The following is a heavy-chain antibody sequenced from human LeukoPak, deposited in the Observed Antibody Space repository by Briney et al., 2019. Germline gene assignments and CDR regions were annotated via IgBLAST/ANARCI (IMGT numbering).Heavy chain of an antibody. V-gene: IGHV4-39*07. Sequence: TSETLSLTCTVSGGSISSHYWGWIRQPPGKGLEWIGSIYYSGSTYYNPSLKSRVTISVDTSKNQFSLKLSSVTAADTAVYYCARAWRDDAFDIWGQGTMVTVSS. CDR2: IYYSGST. CDR3: ARAWRDDAFDI. CDR1: GGSISSHY. J-gene: IGHJ3*02. D-gene: IGHD1-1*01.